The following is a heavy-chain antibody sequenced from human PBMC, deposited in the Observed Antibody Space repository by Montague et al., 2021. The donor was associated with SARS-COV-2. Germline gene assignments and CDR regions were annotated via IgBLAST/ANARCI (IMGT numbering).Heavy chain of an antibody. D-gene: IGHD3-10*01. Sequence: PALVKPTQTLTLTCTFSGFSITTSTMGVGWIRQPPGKALEWLALXXRVDEKRFSPSLKSRLTITKDTFKDQVVLRMTNMDPVDTATYYCVHYASGSYYFHYWGQGTLVTVSS. CDR3: VHYASGSYYFHY. CDR2: XXRVDEK. CDR1: GFSITTSTMG. J-gene: IGHJ4*02. V-gene: IGHV2-5*02.